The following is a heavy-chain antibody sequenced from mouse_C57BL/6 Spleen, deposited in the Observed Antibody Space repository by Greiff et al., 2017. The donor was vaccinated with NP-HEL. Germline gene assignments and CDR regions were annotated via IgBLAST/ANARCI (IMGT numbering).Heavy chain of an antibody. D-gene: IGHD1-1*01. Sequence: QVQLQQPGAELVKPGASVKLSCKASGYTFTSYWMHWVKQRPGQGLEWIGVIDPSDSYTNYNQKFKGKATLTVDTSSSTAYMQLSSLTSEDSAVYYCAKRDSSHWYFDVWGTGTTVTVSS. CDR1: GYTFTSYW. CDR3: AKRDSSHWYFDV. CDR2: IDPSDSYT. V-gene: IGHV1-69*02. J-gene: IGHJ1*03.